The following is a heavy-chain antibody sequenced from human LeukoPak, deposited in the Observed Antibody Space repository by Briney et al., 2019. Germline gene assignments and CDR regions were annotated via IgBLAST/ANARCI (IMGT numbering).Heavy chain of an antibody. CDR3: ARDLLSSTYYQGPLN. CDR1: GYTFTSYG. V-gene: IGHV1-18*01. CDR2: ISAYNGNT. D-gene: IGHD3-22*01. Sequence: GASVKVSCKASGYTFTSYGISWVRQAPGQGLEWMGWISAYNGNTNYAQKLQGRVTMATDTSTSTAYMELRSLRSDDTAVYYCARDLLSSTYYQGPLNWGQGTLVTVSS. J-gene: IGHJ4*02.